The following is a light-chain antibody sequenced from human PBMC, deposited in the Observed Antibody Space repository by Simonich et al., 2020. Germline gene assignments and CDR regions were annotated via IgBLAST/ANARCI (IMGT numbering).Light chain of an antibody. J-gene: IGLJ3*02. CDR2: QDS. V-gene: IGLV3-1*01. Sequence: SYELTQPPSVSVSPGQTASITCSGDKLGDKYACWYQQKPGTPPLLVIYQDSKRPSGIPERFSGSNSGNTATLTISGTQAMDEADYYCQAWDSSTAVFGGGTKLTVL. CDR1: KLGDKY. CDR3: QAWDSSTAV.